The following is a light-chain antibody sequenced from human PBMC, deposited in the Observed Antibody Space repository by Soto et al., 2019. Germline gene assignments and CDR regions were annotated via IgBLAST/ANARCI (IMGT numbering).Light chain of an antibody. J-gene: IGLJ1*01. CDR1: SSDVGGYNY. CDR3: TSFTSSSTLYV. Sequence: QSALTQPASVSGSPGQSITISYTGTSSDVGGYNYVAWYQQHPGKAPKLMIYDVRNRASGASNRFSGSKSGNTASLTISGLQAEDEADYYCTSFTSSSTLYVFGTGTKVTV. V-gene: IGLV2-14*01. CDR2: DVR.